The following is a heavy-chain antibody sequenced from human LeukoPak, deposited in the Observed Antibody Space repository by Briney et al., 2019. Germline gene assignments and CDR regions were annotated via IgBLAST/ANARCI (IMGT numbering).Heavy chain of an antibody. CDR1: GFTFNSYA. D-gene: IGHD3-3*01. CDR3: ARDLGDFWSGYYNYYMDV. Sequence: GGSLRLSCAASGFTFNSYAMSWVRQAPGKGLEWVSSINSRSDYIYYADSVKGRFTISRDNAKNSLYLQMNSLRAGDTAVYYCARDLGDFWSGYYNYYMDVWGKGTTVTVSS. V-gene: IGHV3-21*01. J-gene: IGHJ6*03. CDR2: INSRSDYI.